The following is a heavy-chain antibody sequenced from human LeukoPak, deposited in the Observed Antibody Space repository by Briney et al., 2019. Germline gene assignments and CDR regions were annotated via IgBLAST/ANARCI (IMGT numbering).Heavy chain of an antibody. V-gene: IGHV4-61*02. D-gene: IGHD6-13*01. CDR2: IYTSGRT. J-gene: IGHJ4*02. CDR3: ARAERQQPHY. CDR1: GGSISSDTYY. Sequence: SETLSLTCSVSGGSISSDTYYWNWIRQPAGKGLEWIGRIYTSGRTNYNPSLKSRVTISVDTSKNQFSLNLTSVTAADTAVYYCARAERQQPHYWGQGTLVTVSS.